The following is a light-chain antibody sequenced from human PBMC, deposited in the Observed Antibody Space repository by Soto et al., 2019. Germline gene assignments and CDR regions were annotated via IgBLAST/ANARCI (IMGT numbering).Light chain of an antibody. V-gene: IGLV2-14*01. CDR3: SSYTNINTRACV. CDR2: EVS. J-gene: IGLJ1*01. CDR1: SSDVVTYSY. Sequence: QSVLTQPASVSGSPGQSISISCTGTSSDVVTYSYVSWYQQHPGKAPKLMIYEVSYRPSGVSNRFSGSKSGDTASLTISRLQAEDEAEYYCSSYTNINTRACVFGTGTKVTVL.